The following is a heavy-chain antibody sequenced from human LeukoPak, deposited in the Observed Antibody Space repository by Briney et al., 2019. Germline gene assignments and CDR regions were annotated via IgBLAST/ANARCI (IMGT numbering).Heavy chain of an antibody. CDR3: AKDRSQYYGSGIQADY. V-gene: IGHV3-48*04. D-gene: IGHD3-10*01. Sequence: PGGSLRLSCAASGFTFSTYSMNWVRQTPGKGLEWVSYISGTSSIIYYADSVKGRFTISRDNAKNTLYLQMNSLRAEDTAVYYCAKDRSQYYGSGIQADYWGQGTLVTVSS. J-gene: IGHJ4*02. CDR1: GFTFSTYS. CDR2: ISGTSSII.